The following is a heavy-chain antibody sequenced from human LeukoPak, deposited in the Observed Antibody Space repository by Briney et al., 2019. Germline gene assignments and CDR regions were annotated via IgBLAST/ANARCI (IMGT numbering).Heavy chain of an antibody. CDR2: INPSGGST. CDR1: GYTFTRYY. J-gene: IGHJ5*02. CDR3: ARDRDSIAVAGTNWFDP. Sequence: ASVKVSCKASGYTFTRYYMHWVRQAPGQGLEWMGIINPSGGSTNYAQKFQGRVTMTRDTSTSTVYMELSSLRSEDTAVYYCARDRDSIAVAGTNWFDPWGQGTLVTVSS. V-gene: IGHV1-46*01. D-gene: IGHD6-19*01.